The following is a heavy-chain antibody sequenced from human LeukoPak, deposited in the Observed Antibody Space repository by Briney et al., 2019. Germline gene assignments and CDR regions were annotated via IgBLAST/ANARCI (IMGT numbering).Heavy chain of an antibody. CDR2: ISSSSSYI. V-gene: IGHV3-21*01. J-gene: IGHJ4*02. D-gene: IGHD6-6*01. CDR3: ARDWVGIAARPGGSPLDY. CDR1: GFTFSSYS. Sequence: GGSLRLSCAASGFTFSSYSMNWVRQAPGKGLEWVSSISSSSSYIYYADSVKGRFTISRDNAKNSLYLQMNSLRAEDTAVYYCARDWVGIAARPGGSPLDYWGQGTLVTVSS.